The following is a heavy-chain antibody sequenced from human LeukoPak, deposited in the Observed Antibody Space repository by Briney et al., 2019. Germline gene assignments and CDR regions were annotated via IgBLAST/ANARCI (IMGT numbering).Heavy chain of an antibody. Sequence: GRSLRLSCAASGFSFSNYAMHWVRQDSGRGLDWVAVISHDGINTYYADSVKGRFTISRDNSKNTLYLQVNSLRVEGTAVYYCVKDQREAYRGGWSRDFDYWGQGTLVTVSS. CDR3: VKDQREAYRGGWSRDFDY. J-gene: IGHJ4*02. V-gene: IGHV3-30*18. CDR2: ISHDGINT. D-gene: IGHD6-19*01. CDR1: GFSFSNYA.